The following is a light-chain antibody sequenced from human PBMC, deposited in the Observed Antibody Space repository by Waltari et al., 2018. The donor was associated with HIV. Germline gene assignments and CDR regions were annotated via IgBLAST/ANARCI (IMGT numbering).Light chain of an antibody. J-gene: IGLJ3*02. V-gene: IGLV10-54*04. CDR2: RTH. CDR3: PAWHTNVGGWV. Sequence: LTQPPSMSPVSGQAAAVNCTGENQTVAHQGAALVQHRQGHPPKPHSHRTHKQPSGVSELVSASRAGDTTFLPISGLQSEDQADYCCPAWHTNVGGWVFGGGTHLTV. CDR1: NQTVAHQG.